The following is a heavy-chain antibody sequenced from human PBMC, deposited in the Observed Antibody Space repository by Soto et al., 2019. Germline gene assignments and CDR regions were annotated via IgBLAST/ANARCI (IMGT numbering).Heavy chain of an antibody. V-gene: IGHV1-69*02. D-gene: IGHD3-9*01. CDR3: SRGYDIFTGPKKNYYGMYV. CDR1: GGTFSSYT. CDR2: IIPILGIA. J-gene: IGHJ6*02. Sequence: SVKVSCKASGGTFSSYTINWVRQAPGQGLEWMGRIIPILGIANFAQKFQGRVTITADKSTSTAYMELSSLRFEDTSVYFCSRGYDIFTGPKKNYYGMYVWGQGTTVTVSS.